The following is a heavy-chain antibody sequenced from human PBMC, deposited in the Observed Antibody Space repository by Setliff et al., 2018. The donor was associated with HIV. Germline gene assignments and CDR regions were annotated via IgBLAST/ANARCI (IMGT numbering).Heavy chain of an antibody. V-gene: IGHV4-39*07. CDR3: ARVPRQLLKGAAAYFDY. CDR1: GGSIKSSSYY. Sequence: SETLSLTCTVSGGSIKSSSYYWGWIRQPPGKGLEWIGSIYYSGNTYYNPSLKSRVTISTDTSRNQFSLRLSSVTAADTAVYYCARVPRQLLKGAAAYFDYWGQGTLVTVSS. CDR2: IYYSGNT. J-gene: IGHJ4*02. D-gene: IGHD5-18*01.